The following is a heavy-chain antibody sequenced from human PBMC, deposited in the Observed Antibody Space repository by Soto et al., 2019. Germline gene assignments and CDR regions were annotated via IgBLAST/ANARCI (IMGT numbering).Heavy chain of an antibody. D-gene: IGHD2-2*03. Sequence: PSETLSLTCTVSGDSISAYSWSWVRQPPGKGLEWIGNIHYNGNTKYSPSLKSRVTMSVDTSKNHFSLKLISVTTADTAVYFCAREGNLGRWIQPLDSWGRGTLVTVSS. CDR1: GDSISAYS. CDR2: IHYNGNT. J-gene: IGHJ4*02. CDR3: AREGNLGRWIQPLDS. V-gene: IGHV4-59*01.